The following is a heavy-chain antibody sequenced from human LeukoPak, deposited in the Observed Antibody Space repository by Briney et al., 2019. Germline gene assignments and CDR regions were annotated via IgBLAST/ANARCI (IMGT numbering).Heavy chain of an antibody. V-gene: IGHV4-39*01. CDR2: IYYSGST. Sequence: SETLSLTCTVSGGSISSSSYYWGWIRQPPGKGLEWIVSIYYSGSTYYNPSLKSRVTISVDTSKNQFSLKLSSVTAADTAVYYCASPALTGDYYYYYYGMDVWGQGTTVTVSS. CDR3: ASPALTGDYYYYYYGMDV. CDR1: GGSISSSSYY. D-gene: IGHD7-27*01. J-gene: IGHJ6*02.